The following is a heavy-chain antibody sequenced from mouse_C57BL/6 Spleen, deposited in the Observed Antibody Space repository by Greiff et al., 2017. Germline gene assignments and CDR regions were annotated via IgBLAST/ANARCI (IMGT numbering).Heavy chain of an antibody. Sequence: QVQLQQPGAELVKPGASVKMSCKASGYTFPSYWITWVKPRPGQGLEWIGDIYPGSGSTNYNEKFKSKATLTVDTASSTAYMQLSSLTSEDSAVYYWARGYYGSRDYWGQGTTLTVSS. CDR3: ARGYYGSRDY. J-gene: IGHJ2*01. CDR2: IYPGSGST. D-gene: IGHD1-1*01. V-gene: IGHV1-55*01. CDR1: GYTFPSYW.